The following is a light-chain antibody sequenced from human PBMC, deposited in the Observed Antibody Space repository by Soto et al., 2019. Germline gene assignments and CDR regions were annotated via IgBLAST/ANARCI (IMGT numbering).Light chain of an antibody. CDR2: VAS. J-gene: IGKJ1*01. CDR3: QKYDGAPWT. CDR1: QDIMNY. V-gene: IGKV1-27*01. Sequence: DIQMTQSPSSLSASVGDRVTITCRASQDIMNYVAWYQQKPGKLPKLLIYVASTLQSGVPSRFSGSGSGTDFTISISSLQPEDVATYYCQKYDGAPWTFGQGTKVEIK.